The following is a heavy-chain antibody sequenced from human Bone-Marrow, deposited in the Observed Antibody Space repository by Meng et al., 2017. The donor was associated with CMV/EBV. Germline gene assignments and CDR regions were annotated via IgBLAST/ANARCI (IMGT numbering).Heavy chain of an antibody. V-gene: IGHV4-39*01. CDR2: IYYSGST. CDR1: GGSISSSSYY. CDR3: ARLNDIFTGYFVY. D-gene: IGHD3-9*01. J-gene: IGHJ4*02. Sequence: SETLSLTCTVSGGSISSSSYYWGWIRQPPGKGLESIGSIYYSGSTYYNPSLKRRVTISVDTSKSQFSLKLSSVTAEDTAVYYCARLNDIFTGYFVYWGQGSLVNVSS.